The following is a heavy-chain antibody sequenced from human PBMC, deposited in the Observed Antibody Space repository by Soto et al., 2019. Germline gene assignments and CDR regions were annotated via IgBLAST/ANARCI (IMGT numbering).Heavy chain of an antibody. CDR2: IYWDDDE. CDR1: GFSLTTRGVG. D-gene: IGHD5-18*01. CDR3: AHRPRGYSYHFDY. V-gene: IGHV2-5*02. Sequence: QITLKESGPTLVKPTQTLTLTFTFSGFSLTTRGVGVGWIRQPPGKALEWLALIYWDDDEGYSPSLKSRLTITQDTSQTPVVLTMTNMAPVDTTTYYCAHRPRGYSYHFDYWGQGTLVTVSS. J-gene: IGHJ4*02.